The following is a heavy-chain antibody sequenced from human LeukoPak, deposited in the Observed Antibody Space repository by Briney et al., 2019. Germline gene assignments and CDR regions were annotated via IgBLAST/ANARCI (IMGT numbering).Heavy chain of an antibody. CDR2: IKQDGSEK. V-gene: IGHV3-7*01. Sequence: TGGSLRLSCAASGFTFTNYWMSWVRQAPGKGLEWVANIKQDGSEKHYVDSLRGRFSISRDNAKNSVYLQMNSLRAEDTAVYYCARDWYLGPFDYWGQGTLVTVSS. D-gene: IGHD4-23*01. CDR1: GFTFTNYW. J-gene: IGHJ4*02. CDR3: ARDWYLGPFDY.